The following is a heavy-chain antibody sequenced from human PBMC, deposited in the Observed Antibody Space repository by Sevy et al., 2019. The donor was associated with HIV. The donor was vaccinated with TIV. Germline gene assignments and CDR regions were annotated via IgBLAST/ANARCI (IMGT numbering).Heavy chain of an antibody. CDR1: GFTFSSYG. CDR2: ISYDGSNK. Sequence: GGSLRLSCAASGFTFSSYGMHWVRQAPGKGLEWVAVISYDGSNKYYADSVKGRFTISRDNSKNTLYLQMNSLRAEDTAVYYCAKIRTWGQSYRLDAFGIWGQGTMVSVSS. CDR3: AKIRTWGQSYRLDAFGI. J-gene: IGHJ3*02. V-gene: IGHV3-30*18. D-gene: IGHD3-16*02.